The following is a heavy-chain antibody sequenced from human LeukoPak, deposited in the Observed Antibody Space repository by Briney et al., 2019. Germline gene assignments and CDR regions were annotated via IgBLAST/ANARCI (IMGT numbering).Heavy chain of an antibody. J-gene: IGHJ4*02. CDR2: ISNSGTTI. V-gene: IGHV3-48*03. D-gene: IGHD6-19*01. CDR1: GFTFSNYE. Sequence: PGGSLRLSCAASGFTFSNYEMNWVRQAPGKGLEWVSYISNSGTTIYYTDSVEGRFTISRDNAQNSLYLQMNSLRAEDTAVYYCARAEAGTPIDYWGQGTLVTVSS. CDR3: ARAEAGTPIDY.